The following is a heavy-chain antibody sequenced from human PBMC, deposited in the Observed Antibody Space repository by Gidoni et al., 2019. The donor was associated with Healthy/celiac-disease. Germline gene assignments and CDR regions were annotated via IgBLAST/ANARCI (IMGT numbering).Heavy chain of an antibody. D-gene: IGHD3-10*01. CDR3: ARDSVYGSPRVWFDP. J-gene: IGHJ5*02. Sequence: QVQLVQSGAEVKKPGASVKVSCKASGYTFTPYSMHWGRQAPGQGFGWMGIINPSGGSTSYAQKFRGRVTMTRDTSTSTVYMELSSLRSEDTAVYYCARDSVYGSPRVWFDPWGQGTLVTVSS. V-gene: IGHV1-46*03. CDR2: INPSGGST. CDR1: GYTFTPYS.